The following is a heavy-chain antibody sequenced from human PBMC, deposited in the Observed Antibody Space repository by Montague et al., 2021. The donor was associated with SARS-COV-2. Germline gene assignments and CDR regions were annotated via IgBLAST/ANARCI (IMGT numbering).Heavy chain of an antibody. D-gene: IGHD3-22*01. CDR2: MNPNSGNT. CDR1: GYTFTSYD. Sequence: SVKVSCKASGYTFTSYDINWVRQATGQGLEWMGWMNPNSGNTGYAQKFQGRVTMTRNTSISTAYMELSSLRSEDTAVYYCARGRRSITMIAVVIPYYSYYMDVWGKGTTVTVSS. V-gene: IGHV1-8*01. CDR3: ARGRRSITMIAVVIPYYSYYMDV. J-gene: IGHJ6*03.